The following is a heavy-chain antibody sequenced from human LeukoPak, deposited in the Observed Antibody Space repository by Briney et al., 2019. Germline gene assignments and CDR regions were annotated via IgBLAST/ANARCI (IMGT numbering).Heavy chain of an antibody. J-gene: IGHJ4*02. CDR3: AKGGDRGNYYFDS. D-gene: IGHD3-10*01. CDR1: GINFRGSG. Sequence: GGSLRLSCAASGINFRGSGMHWVRQAPGKGLEWVAFIRYDASYQNYPDSVKGRFTISRDISKNTLYLQMNSLRAEDTAVYFCAKGGDRGNYYFDSWGQGTLVSVSS. V-gene: IGHV3-30*02. CDR2: IRYDASYQ.